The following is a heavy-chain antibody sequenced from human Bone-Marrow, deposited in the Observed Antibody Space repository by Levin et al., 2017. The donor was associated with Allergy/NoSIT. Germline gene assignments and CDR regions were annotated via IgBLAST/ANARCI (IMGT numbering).Heavy chain of an antibody. J-gene: IGHJ5*02. D-gene: IGHD6-13*01. Sequence: SETLSLTCSVSGASIIGGGYYWSWIRQHPEKGLEWLGYIYYTGPTYYNPSLKSRLTISVDTSKNQFSLNLNSVTAADTAFYYCARAVSAAGKPWFDPWGQGTLVTVSS. CDR2: IYYTGPT. V-gene: IGHV4-31*03. CDR3: ARAVSAAGKPWFDP. CDR1: GASIIGGGYY.